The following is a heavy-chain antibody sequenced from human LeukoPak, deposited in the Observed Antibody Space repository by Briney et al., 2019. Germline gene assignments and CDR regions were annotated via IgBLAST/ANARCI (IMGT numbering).Heavy chain of an antibody. CDR2: IIPILGIA. D-gene: IGHD2-15*01. Sequence: SVKVSCKASGGTFSSYAISWVRQAPGQGLEWMGRIIPILGIANYAQKFQGRVTITADKSTSTAYMELSSLRSEDTAVYYCAVPSGYCSGGSCLYFDYWGQGTLVTVSS. J-gene: IGHJ4*02. V-gene: IGHV1-69*04. CDR1: GGTFSSYA. CDR3: AVPSGYCSGGSCLYFDY.